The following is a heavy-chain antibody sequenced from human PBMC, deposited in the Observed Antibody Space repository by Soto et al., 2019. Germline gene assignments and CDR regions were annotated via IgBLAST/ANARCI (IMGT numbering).Heavy chain of an antibody. Sequence: XTLSLPCAVSGGSFSGFYCTWIRQPPGEGLEWIGEINHSGTINFNPSLRSRLTISLDSSKKHFSLKLTSLPAADAAVYYCARADRTLVTSYGLDVWGQGTTVTVSS. J-gene: IGHJ6*02. CDR1: GGSFSGFY. D-gene: IGHD2-21*02. CDR2: INHSGTI. V-gene: IGHV4-34*01. CDR3: ARADRTLVTSYGLDV.